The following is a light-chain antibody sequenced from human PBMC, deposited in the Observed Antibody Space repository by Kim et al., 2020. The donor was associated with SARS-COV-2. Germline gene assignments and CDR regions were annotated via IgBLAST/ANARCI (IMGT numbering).Light chain of an antibody. CDR2: DAS. CDR1: QSISRY. CDR3: QQRGNWPLT. Sequence: SLSPGERATLSCRASQSISRYVAWYQQKPGQAPRLLIYDASNRATGIPARFSGSGSGTDFTLTVSSLEPEDFAVYYCQQRGNWPLTFGGGTKVEI. J-gene: IGKJ4*01. V-gene: IGKV3-11*01.